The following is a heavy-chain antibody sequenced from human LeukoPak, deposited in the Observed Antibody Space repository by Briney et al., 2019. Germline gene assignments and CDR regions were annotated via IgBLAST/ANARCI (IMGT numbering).Heavy chain of an antibody. CDR2: MYLSGTT. D-gene: IGHD3-22*01. Sequence: SGTLSPTCTVSGDSINSLDLWSWVRQPPGKGLEWIGEMYLSGTTHSNPSVKSRVTISIDKSKNQFFLNLSSVTAADTAVYYCAGLVGRYSSGLYYYYFDYWGQGTLVTVSS. CDR1: GDSINSLDL. CDR3: AGLVGRYSSGLYYYYFDY. V-gene: IGHV4-4*02. J-gene: IGHJ4*02.